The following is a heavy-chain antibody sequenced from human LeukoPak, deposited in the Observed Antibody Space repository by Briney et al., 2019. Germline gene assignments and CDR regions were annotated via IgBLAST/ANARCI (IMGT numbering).Heavy chain of an antibody. CDR2: IGGSGRTI. D-gene: IGHD3-16*01. V-gene: IGHV3-11*01. CDR3: ARDGGIIRFGGQDV. J-gene: IGHJ6*02. Sequence: PGGSLRLSCAASGFTFSDFYMSWIRQAPGKGLEWVSYIGGSGRTIYYADSVKGRFTISRDNAKNSLFLQMNSLRAEDTAVYYCARDGGIIRFGGQDVWGQGTTVIVS. CDR1: GFTFSDFY.